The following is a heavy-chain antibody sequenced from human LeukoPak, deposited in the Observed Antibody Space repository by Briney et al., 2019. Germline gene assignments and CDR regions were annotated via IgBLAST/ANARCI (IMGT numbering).Heavy chain of an antibody. CDR1: GYTSTGYY. CDR2: INPNSGGT. CDR3: ARVGVAVVGQAALYNWFDP. V-gene: IGHV1-2*02. Sequence: GASVKVSCKASGYTSTGYYMHWVRQAPGQGLEWMGWINPNSGGTNYAQKFQGRVTMTRDTSISTAYMELSRLRSDDTAVYYCARVGVAVVGQAALYNWFDPWGQGTLVTVSS. D-gene: IGHD2-2*01. J-gene: IGHJ5*02.